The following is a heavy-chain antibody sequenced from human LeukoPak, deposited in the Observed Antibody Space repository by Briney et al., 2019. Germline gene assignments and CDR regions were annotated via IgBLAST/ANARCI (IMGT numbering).Heavy chain of an antibody. D-gene: IGHD3-10*01. CDR3: ARDTGTYYYGSGTHDAFDM. V-gene: IGHV4-39*02. CDR1: GGSISSSSYY. J-gene: IGHJ3*02. Sequence: SETLSLTCTVSGGSISSSSYYWGWIRQPPGKGLEWIGSIYYSGNTYYNPSLKTRVTISVDTSKNQFSLKLSSVTAADTAVYFCARDTGTYYYGSGTHDAFDMWGQGTLVTVSS. CDR2: IYYSGNT.